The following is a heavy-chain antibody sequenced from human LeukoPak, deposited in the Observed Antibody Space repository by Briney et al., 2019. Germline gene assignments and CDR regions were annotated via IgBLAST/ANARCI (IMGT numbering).Heavy chain of an antibody. CDR1: GFTFTNYW. CDR2: MKQDGREK. D-gene: IGHD6-19*01. CDR3: ARGGGSGRWGSAFDM. V-gene: IGHV3-7*01. Sequence: GGSLGLSCVASGFTFTNYWMTWVRQAPGKGLEWVANMKQDGREKYYVDPVKGRFTISRDNAKNSLYLQMNSLRDEDTAVYYCARGGGSGRWGSAFDMWGQGTMVTVSS. J-gene: IGHJ3*02.